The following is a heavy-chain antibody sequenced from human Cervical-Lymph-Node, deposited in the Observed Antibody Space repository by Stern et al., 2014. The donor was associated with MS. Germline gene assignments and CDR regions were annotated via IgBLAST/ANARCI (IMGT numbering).Heavy chain of an antibody. CDR3: VRQDDSSAESY. CDR2: IYPGDSDT. D-gene: IGHD3-22*01. CDR1: GYTFISYW. Sequence: VQLMQSGAEVKKPGESLKISCKASGYTFISYWIGWVRQMPGKGLEWMGIIYPGDSDTRYSPSFQGQVTISADRSISTAYLQWSSLQASDTAVYYCVRQDDSSAESYWGQGTLVTVSS. J-gene: IGHJ4*02. V-gene: IGHV5-51*01.